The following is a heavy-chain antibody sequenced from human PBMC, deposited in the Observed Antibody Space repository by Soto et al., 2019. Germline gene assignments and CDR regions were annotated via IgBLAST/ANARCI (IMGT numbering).Heavy chain of an antibody. J-gene: IGHJ6*02. Sequence: SLRLSCAASGFTFSNAWMSWVRQAPGKGLEWVGRIKSKTDGGTTDYAAPVKGRFTISRDDSKNTLYLQMNSLKTEDTAVYYARVDYYYYGMDVWGQGTTVTVSS. V-gene: IGHV3-15*01. CDR3: RVDYYYYGMDV. CDR1: GFTFSNAW. CDR2: IKSKTDGGTT.